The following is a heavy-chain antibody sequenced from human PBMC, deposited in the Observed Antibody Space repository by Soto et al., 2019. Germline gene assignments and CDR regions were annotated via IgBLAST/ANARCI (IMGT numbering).Heavy chain of an antibody. D-gene: IGHD3-9*01. V-gene: IGHV3-11*06. J-gene: IGHJ4*02. CDR1: GFTFSDYY. CDR2: ISSSSSYT. Sequence: GGSLSLSCAASGFTFSDYYMSWIRQAPGKGLEWVSYISSSSSYTNYADSVKGRFTISRDNAKNSLYLQMNSLRAEDTAVYYCAREYYDILTGYYNGLDYWGQGTLVTVSS. CDR3: AREYYDILTGYYNGLDY.